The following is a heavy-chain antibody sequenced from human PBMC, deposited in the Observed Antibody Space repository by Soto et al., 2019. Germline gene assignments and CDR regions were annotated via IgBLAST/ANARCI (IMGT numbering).Heavy chain of an antibody. CDR1: GFTFSSYA. Sequence: GGSLRLSCAASGFTFSSYAMHWVRQAPGKGLEWVAVISYDGSNKYYADSVKGRFTISRDNSKNTLYLQMNSLRAEDTAVYYCARESGELVAYYYMDVWGKGTTVTVSS. J-gene: IGHJ6*03. D-gene: IGHD7-27*01. V-gene: IGHV3-30*04. CDR3: ARESGELVAYYYMDV. CDR2: ISYDGSNK.